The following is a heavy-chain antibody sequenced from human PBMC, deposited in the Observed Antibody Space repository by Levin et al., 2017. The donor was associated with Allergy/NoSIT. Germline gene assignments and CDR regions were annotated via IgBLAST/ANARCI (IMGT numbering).Heavy chain of an antibody. V-gene: IGHV4-39*07. J-gene: IGHJ5*02. CDR2: IYYSGNI. D-gene: IGHD2-21*01. CDR3: VRGLAIGP. Sequence: SQTLSLTCTVSGGSVSSSSYYWGWIRQPPGKGLEWIGSIYYSGNIYYNPSLKSRVTISVDTSKNQFSLKLSSVTAADTAVYYCVRGLAIGPWGQGTLVTISS. CDR1: GGSVSSSSYY.